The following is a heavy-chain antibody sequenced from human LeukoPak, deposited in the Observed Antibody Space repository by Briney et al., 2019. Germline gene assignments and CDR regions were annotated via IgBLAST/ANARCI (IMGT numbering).Heavy chain of an antibody. CDR3: ARDPDRDKVLRSEYYFDY. V-gene: IGHV1-46*01. J-gene: IGHJ4*02. CDR1: GYTFTAYH. Sequence: ASVKVSCKASGYTFTAYHMHWVRQAPGQGLEWMGIINPSGGSTSYAQKFQGRVTMTRDTSTSTVYMELSSLRSEDTAVYYCARDPDRDKVLRSEYYFDYWGQGTLVTVSS. CDR2: INPSGGST. D-gene: IGHD4-17*01.